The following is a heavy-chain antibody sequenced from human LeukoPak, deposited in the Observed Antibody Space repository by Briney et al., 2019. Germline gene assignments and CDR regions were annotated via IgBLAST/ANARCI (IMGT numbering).Heavy chain of an antibody. CDR1: GGSISSYY. CDR3: ARGLRGYYYYGMDV. J-gene: IGHJ6*02. V-gene: IGHV4-59*12. Sequence: SETLSLTCTVSGGSISSYYWSWIRQPPGKGLEWIGYIYYSGSTNYNPSLKSRVTISVDTSKNQFSLKLSSVTAADTAVYYCARGLRGYYYYGMDVWGQGTTVTVSS. D-gene: IGHD4-17*01. CDR2: IYYSGST.